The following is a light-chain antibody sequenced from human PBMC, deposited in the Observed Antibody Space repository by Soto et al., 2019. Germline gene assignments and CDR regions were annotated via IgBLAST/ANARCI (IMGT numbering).Light chain of an antibody. J-gene: IGKJ5*01. V-gene: IGKV3-15*01. CDR1: QAIRSD. CDR3: QQYHNWPIT. CDR2: DVS. Sequence: IVLTQSPGTLSLSPGERATLSCRASQAIRSDLAWYQQKPGQAPRLLISDVSTRATGIPARFSGSGSGTEFTLTISSLQSEDFAVYYCQQYHNWPITFGQGTRLEI.